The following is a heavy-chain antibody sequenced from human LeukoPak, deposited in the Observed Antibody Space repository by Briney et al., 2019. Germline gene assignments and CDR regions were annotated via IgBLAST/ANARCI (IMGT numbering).Heavy chain of an antibody. J-gene: IGHJ4*02. V-gene: IGHV4-59*08. CDR2: VYYTGST. CDR1: GGSISNYY. CDR3: ARKLSGDY. D-gene: IGHD5-12*01. Sequence: SETLSLTCTVSGGSISNYYWTWTRQPPAKALEWIGYVYYTGSTNYSPSLKSRVSISVDTSKNQFSLQLRSVTAADTAVYYCARKLSGDYWGQGTLVTVSS.